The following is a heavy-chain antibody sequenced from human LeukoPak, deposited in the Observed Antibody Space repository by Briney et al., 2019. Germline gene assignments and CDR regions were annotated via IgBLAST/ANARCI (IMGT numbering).Heavy chain of an antibody. CDR2: INPNSGGT. Sequence: ASVKVSCKASGYTFTGYYMHWVRQAPGQGLEWMGWINPNSGGTNYAQKFQGRVTMTRDTSISTAYMELSSLRSEDTAVYYCARDRLLGYPRTNWFDPWGQGTLVTVSS. D-gene: IGHD5-12*01. V-gene: IGHV1-2*02. J-gene: IGHJ5*02. CDR1: GYTFTGYY. CDR3: ARDRLLGYPRTNWFDP.